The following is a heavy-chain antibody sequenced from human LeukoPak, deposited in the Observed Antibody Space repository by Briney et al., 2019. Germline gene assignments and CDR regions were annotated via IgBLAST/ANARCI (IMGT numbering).Heavy chain of an antibody. D-gene: IGHD3-10*01. CDR2: ISSSSSYI. CDR3: ARGPGRGNAFDI. Sequence: GGSLRLSCAASGFTFSSYSMNWVRQAPGKGLEWVSSISSSSSYIYYADSVKGRFTISRDNAKNSLYLQMNSLRAEDTAVYYCARGPGRGNAFDIWGQGTMVTVSS. CDR1: GFTFSSYS. V-gene: IGHV3-21*01. J-gene: IGHJ3*02.